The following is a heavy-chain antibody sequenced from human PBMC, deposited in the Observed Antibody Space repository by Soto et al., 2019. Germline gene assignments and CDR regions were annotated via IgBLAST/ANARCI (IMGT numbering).Heavy chain of an antibody. CDR2: IFSNDEK. Sequence: QVTLKESGPVLVKPTETLTLTCTVSGFSLSNARMGVSWIRQPPGKALEWLAHIFSNDEKSYSTSLKSRLTISKDTSNSQVVLTMTNMDPVDTATYYCARIALGSWSLDYWGQGTLVTVSS. J-gene: IGHJ4*02. D-gene: IGHD6-13*01. CDR3: ARIALGSWSLDY. V-gene: IGHV2-26*01. CDR1: GFSLSNARMG.